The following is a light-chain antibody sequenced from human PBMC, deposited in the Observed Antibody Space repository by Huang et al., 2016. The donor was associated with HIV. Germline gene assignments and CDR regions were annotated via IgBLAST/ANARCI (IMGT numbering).Light chain of an antibody. Sequence: DIQMTQSPSTLSASVGDRVTITCRASQSISSLLAWYQQKPGKAPNLLIYKSSNLKTGAPSRFSGRGSGTEFTLTISSLQPDDFATYFCQQYSTYSWMFGQGTKVEL. CDR2: KSS. J-gene: IGKJ1*01. CDR1: QSISSL. V-gene: IGKV1-5*03. CDR3: QQYSTYSWM.